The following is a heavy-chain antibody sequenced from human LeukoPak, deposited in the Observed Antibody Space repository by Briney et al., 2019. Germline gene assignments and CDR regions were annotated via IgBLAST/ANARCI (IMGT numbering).Heavy chain of an antibody. V-gene: IGHV3-30*18. CDR1: GFTFSNYG. J-gene: IGHJ6*02. CDR3: AKGVVAATNAAYYGMDV. Sequence: GGSLRLSCAASGFTFSNYGMHWVRQAPGKGLEWVAVISYDESDKYYADSVKGRFTISRDNSKNTLYLQMNSLRPEDTTVYYCAKGVVAATNAAYYGMDVWGQGTTVTVSS. CDR2: ISYDESDK. D-gene: IGHD2-15*01.